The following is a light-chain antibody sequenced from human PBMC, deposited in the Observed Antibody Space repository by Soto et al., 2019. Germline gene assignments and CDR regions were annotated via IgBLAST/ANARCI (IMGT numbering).Light chain of an antibody. V-gene: IGKV3-11*01. CDR3: QQRSNWPLT. J-gene: IGKJ4*01. CDR2: DAS. CDR1: QSVSRN. Sequence: EIVLTQSPATMSLPPGERATLSCRTSQSVSRNLAWYQQKPGQAPRLLIYDASQRATGIAARFSGSGSGTDFTLTISSLEPEDFAVYYCQQRSNWPLTFGGGTKVDIK.